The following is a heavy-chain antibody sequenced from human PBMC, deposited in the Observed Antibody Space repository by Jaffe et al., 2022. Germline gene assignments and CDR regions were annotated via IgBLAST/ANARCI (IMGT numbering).Heavy chain of an antibody. Sequence: QVQLQESGPGLVKPSQTLSLTCTVSGGSISSGSYYWSWIRQPAGKGLEWIGRIYTSGSTNYNPSLKSRVTISVDTSKNQFSLKLSSVTAADTAVYYCATLGYDILTGSYWFDPWGQGTLVTVSS. CDR3: ATLGYDILTGSYWFDP. CDR1: GGSISSGSYY. V-gene: IGHV4-61*02. J-gene: IGHJ5*02. CDR2: IYTSGST. D-gene: IGHD3-9*01.